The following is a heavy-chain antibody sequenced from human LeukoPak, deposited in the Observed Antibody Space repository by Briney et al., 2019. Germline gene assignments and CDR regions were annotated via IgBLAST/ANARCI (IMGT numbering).Heavy chain of an antibody. CDR3: ARGDDSSGYFYSYFDY. D-gene: IGHD3-22*01. CDR1: GFPFSSYV. V-gene: IGHV3-30-3*01. CDR2: TSYDGSNK. Sequence: GGSLRLSCAASGFPFSSYVMHWVRQAPGKGLEWVSFTSYDGSNKYYADSVKGRFTISRDNSKYTLDLQMNSLRTEDTAMYYCARGDDSSGYFYSYFDYWGQGTLVTVSS. J-gene: IGHJ4*02.